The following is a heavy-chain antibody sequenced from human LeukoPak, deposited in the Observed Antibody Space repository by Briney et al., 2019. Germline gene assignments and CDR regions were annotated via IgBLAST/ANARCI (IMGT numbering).Heavy chain of an antibody. V-gene: IGHV1-18*01. Sequence: ASVNVSCKASGYTFTSYGISWVRQAPGQGLEWMGWISAYNGNTNYAQKLQGRVTMTTDTSTSTAYMELRSLRSDDTAVYYCARGGGGIFGVAIRRDWFDPWGQGTLVTVSS. J-gene: IGHJ5*02. CDR2: ISAYNGNT. D-gene: IGHD3-3*01. CDR1: GYTFTSYG. CDR3: ARGGGGIFGVAIRRDWFDP.